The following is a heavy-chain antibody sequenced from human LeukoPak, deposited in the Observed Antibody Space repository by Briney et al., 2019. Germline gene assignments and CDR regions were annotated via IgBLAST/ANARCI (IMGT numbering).Heavy chain of an antibody. Sequence: ASVKVSCKASGYTFTGYYMHWVRQAPGQGLEWMGRINPNSGGTNYAQKFQGRVTMTRDTSISTAYMELSSLRSEDTAVYYCARDYDPGTFRFDSWGQGTLVTVSS. CDR2: INPNSGGT. V-gene: IGHV1-2*06. D-gene: IGHD3-10*01. J-gene: IGHJ4*02. CDR3: ARDYDPGTFRFDS. CDR1: GYTFTGYY.